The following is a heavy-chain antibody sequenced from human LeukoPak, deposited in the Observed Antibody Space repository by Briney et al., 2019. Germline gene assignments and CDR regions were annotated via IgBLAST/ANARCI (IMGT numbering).Heavy chain of an antibody. CDR2: IYYSGST. V-gene: IGHV4-31*03. CDR1: GGSISNAAYY. J-gene: IGHJ4*02. D-gene: IGHD5-24*01. Sequence: SQNLSLTCTVSGGSISNAAYYWSWIRQHPGKGLGWIGYIYYSGSTYYNPSLKSRVTISVDTSKNQFSLELSSVTAADTAVYYCARVEAATTNPRFDYWGQGTLVTVSS. CDR3: ARVEAATTNPRFDY.